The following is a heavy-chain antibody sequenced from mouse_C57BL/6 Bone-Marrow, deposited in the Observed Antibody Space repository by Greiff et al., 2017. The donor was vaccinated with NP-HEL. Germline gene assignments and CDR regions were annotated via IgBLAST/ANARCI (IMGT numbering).Heavy chain of an antibody. D-gene: IGHD1-1*01. Sequence: QVQLQQPGAELVKPGASVKLSCKASGYTFTSYWMHWVKQRPGQGLEWIGMIHPNSGSTNYNEKFKSKATLTVDKSSSTAYMQLSSLTSEDSAVYYCARWGYYYGSTPFAYWGQGTLVTVSA. CDR2: IHPNSGST. V-gene: IGHV1-64*01. J-gene: IGHJ3*01. CDR3: ARWGYYYGSTPFAY. CDR1: GYTFTSYW.